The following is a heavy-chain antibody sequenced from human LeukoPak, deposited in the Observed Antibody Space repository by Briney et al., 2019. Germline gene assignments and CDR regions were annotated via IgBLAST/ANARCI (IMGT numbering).Heavy chain of an antibody. D-gene: IGHD2-2*02. J-gene: IGHJ5*02. CDR2: INHSGST. Sequence: QPSETLSLTCAVYGESFSGYYWSWIRQPPGKGLEWIGEINHSGSTNYNPSLKSRVTISVGTSKNQFSLKLSSVTAADTAVYYCARAPIPLNWFDPWGQGTLVTVSS. V-gene: IGHV4-34*01. CDR1: GESFSGYY. CDR3: ARAPIPLNWFDP.